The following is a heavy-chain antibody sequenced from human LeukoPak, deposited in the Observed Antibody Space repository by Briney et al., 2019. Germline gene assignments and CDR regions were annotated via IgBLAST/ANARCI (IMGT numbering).Heavy chain of an antibody. CDR3: ARVGYSSGWYDSGFDY. V-gene: IGHV1-3*01. CDR2: INAGNGNT. D-gene: IGHD6-19*01. J-gene: IGHJ4*02. CDR1: GYTFTSYA. Sequence: ASVKVSCKASGYTFTSYAMHWVRQAPGQRLEWMGWINAGNGNTKYSQKFQGRVTITRDTSASTAYMELSSLRSGDTAVYYCARVGYSSGWYDSGFDYWGQGTLVTVSS.